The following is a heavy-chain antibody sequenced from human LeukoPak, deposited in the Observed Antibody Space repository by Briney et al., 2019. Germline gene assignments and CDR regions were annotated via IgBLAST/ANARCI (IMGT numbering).Heavy chain of an antibody. Sequence: SETLSLTCAVYGGSFSGYYWSWIRQPPGKGLEWIGEINHSGSTNYNPSLKSRVTISVDTSKNQFSLKLSSVTAADTAVYYCARLGSYCSSTSCVYYMDVWGKGTAVTISS. CDR3: ARLGSYCSSTSCVYYMDV. J-gene: IGHJ6*03. CDR2: INHSGST. V-gene: IGHV4-34*01. D-gene: IGHD2-2*01. CDR1: GGSFSGYY.